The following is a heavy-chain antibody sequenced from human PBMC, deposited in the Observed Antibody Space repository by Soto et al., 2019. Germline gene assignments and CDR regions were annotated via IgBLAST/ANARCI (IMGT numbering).Heavy chain of an antibody. CDR2: IIPIFGTA. J-gene: IGHJ4*02. Sequence: SVQVSCKASGGTFSSYAISWVRQAPGQGLEWMGGIIPIFGTANYAQKFQGRVTITADESTSTAYMELSSLRSEDTAVYYCAREYSGSYFELYYFDYWGQGTLVTVSS. V-gene: IGHV1-69*13. CDR1: GGTFSSYA. CDR3: AREYSGSYFELYYFDY. D-gene: IGHD1-26*01.